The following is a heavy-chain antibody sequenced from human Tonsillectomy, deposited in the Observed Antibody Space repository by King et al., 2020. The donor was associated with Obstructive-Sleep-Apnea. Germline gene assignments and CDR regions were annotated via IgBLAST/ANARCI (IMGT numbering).Heavy chain of an antibody. CDR2: IYYTGST. Sequence: VQLPESGPGLVKPSATLSLTCSLSGASVSSGSYYWSWIRQPPGKGLEWIGYIYYTGSTSYNPSLKSRVTISVDRSKNQFSLKLNFVLAADTAVYYCARLGGSNHWYLDLWGRGTLVTVSS. CDR3: ARLGGSNHWYLDL. V-gene: IGHV4-61*01. J-gene: IGHJ2*01. CDR1: GASVSSGSYY. D-gene: IGHD1-26*01.